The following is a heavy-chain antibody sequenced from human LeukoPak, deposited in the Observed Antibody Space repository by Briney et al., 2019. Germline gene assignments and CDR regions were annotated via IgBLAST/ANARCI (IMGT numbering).Heavy chain of an antibody. CDR1: GFTFSSYA. Sequence: PGGSLRLSCAASGFTFSSYAMSWVRQAPGKGLEWVSAISGSGGSTYYADSVKSRFTISRDNSKNTLYLQMNSLRAEDTAVYYCAKPQSIAAADNDYYYYYMDVWGKGTTVTVSS. D-gene: IGHD6-13*01. V-gene: IGHV3-23*01. CDR3: AKPQSIAAADNDYYYYYMDV. CDR2: ISGSGGST. J-gene: IGHJ6*03.